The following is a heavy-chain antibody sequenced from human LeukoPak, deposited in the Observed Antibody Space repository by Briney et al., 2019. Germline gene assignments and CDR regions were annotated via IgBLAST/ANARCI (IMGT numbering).Heavy chain of an antibody. CDR1: GFTFSSYG. Sequence: GRSLRLSCAASGFTFSSYGIHWVRQAPGKGLEWVAVISYDGSNKDYADSVKGRFTISRDNSKNTLYLQMNSLRAEDTAVYYCARDRSGIYDAFDLWGQGTVVAVST. CDR3: ARDRSGIYDAFDL. CDR2: ISYDGSNK. J-gene: IGHJ3*01. V-gene: IGHV3-30*03. D-gene: IGHD6-25*01.